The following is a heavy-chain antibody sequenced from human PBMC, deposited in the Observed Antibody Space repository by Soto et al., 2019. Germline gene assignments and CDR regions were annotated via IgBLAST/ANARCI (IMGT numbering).Heavy chain of an antibody. CDR2: ISGSGGST. CDR3: VKDMVRGVIPTTLDY. Sequence: EVQLLESGGGFVQPGGSLRLSCAASGFTCSSYAMSWVRQAPGKGLEWVSAISGSGGSTYYADSVKGRFTISRDNSTNVFQLQMQTLRAADPAVYYCVKDMVRGVIPTTLDYWGQATLVTVSS. D-gene: IGHD3-10*01. J-gene: IGHJ4*02. V-gene: IGHV3-23*01. CDR1: GFTCSSYA.